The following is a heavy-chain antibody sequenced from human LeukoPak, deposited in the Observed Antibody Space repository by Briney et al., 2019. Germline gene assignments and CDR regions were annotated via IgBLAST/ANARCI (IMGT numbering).Heavy chain of an antibody. J-gene: IGHJ6*03. V-gene: IGHV4-4*07. CDR2: IYTSGST. Sequence: SETLSLTCTVSGGSISSYYWSWIRQPAGKGLEWIGRIYTSGSTNYNPSLKSRVTMSVDTSKNQFSLKLSSVTAADTAVYYCARAGYYDILTGYYSGREPYYSYYYMDVWGKGTTVTVSS. D-gene: IGHD3-9*01. CDR3: ARAGYYDILTGYYSGREPYYSYYYMDV. CDR1: GGSISSYY.